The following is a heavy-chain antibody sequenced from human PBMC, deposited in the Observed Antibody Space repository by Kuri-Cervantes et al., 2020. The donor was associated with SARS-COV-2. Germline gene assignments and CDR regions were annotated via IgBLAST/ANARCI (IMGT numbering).Heavy chain of an antibody. CDR3: ARLWYYYDSRGRNGAFDI. CDR2: IKQDGSEK. CDR1: GFSFRSYW. J-gene: IGHJ3*02. D-gene: IGHD3-22*01. V-gene: IGHV3-7*01. Sequence: GESLKISRGASGFSFRSYWMSWVRQAPGKGLEWVANIKQDGSEKYYVDSVKGRFTISRDNTKNSLYLQMNSLRAADTAVYYCARLWYYYDSRGRNGAFDIWGQGTMVTVSS.